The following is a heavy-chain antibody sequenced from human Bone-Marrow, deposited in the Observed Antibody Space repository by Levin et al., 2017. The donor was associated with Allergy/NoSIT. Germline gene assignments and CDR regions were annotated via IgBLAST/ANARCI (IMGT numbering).Heavy chain of an antibody. D-gene: IGHD3-10*01. CDR3: ARDRFTMVRGVQSYFDY. J-gene: IGHJ4*02. CDR1: GLTFSSDW. Sequence: GGSLRLSCAASGLTFSSDWMSWVRQAPGRGLEWVANIKQDGSQKYYVDSVKGRFTISSDSAKNSLYLQMNSLRAEDTAVYYCARDRFTMVRGVQSYFDYWGQGTLLTVSS. CDR2: IKQDGSQK. V-gene: IGHV3-7*01.